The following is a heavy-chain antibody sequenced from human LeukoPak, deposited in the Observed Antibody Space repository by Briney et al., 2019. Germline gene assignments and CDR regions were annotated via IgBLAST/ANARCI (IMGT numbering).Heavy chain of an antibody. Sequence: GASVKVSCKASGGTFSSYAISWVRQAPGQGLERMGRIIPIFGTANYAQKFQGRVTITTDESTSTAYMELSSLRSEDTAVYYCARDGDYDILTGEPYYFDYWGQGTLVTVSS. V-gene: IGHV1-69*05. CDR1: GGTFSSYA. D-gene: IGHD3-9*01. CDR2: IIPIFGTA. J-gene: IGHJ4*02. CDR3: ARDGDYDILTGEPYYFDY.